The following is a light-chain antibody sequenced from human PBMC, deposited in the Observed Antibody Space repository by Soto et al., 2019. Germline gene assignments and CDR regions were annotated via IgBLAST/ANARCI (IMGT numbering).Light chain of an antibody. CDR2: AAS. CDR3: QQFKNYPIT. J-gene: IGKJ5*01. CDR1: EDISSY. Sequence: IQSTQSPSSLSASVGDRVTFTCRASEDISSYLVWYQQKPGAAPKLLIYAASALHSGVPSRFSGSGSGTDFTLTISSLHPEDFAVYFCQQFKNYPITFGQGTRLQIK. V-gene: IGKV1-9*01.